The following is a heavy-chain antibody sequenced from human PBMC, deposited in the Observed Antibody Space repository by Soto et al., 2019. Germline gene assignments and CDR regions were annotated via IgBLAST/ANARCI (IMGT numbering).Heavy chain of an antibody. V-gene: IGHV4-34*01. J-gene: IGHJ5*01. CDR2: INHSGST. CDR3: ARGRRIAAPLRWFDP. Sequence: SETLSLTCAVYGGSFSGYYWSWIRQPPGKGLEWIGEINHSGSTNYNPSLKSRVTISVDTSKNQFSLKLSSVTAADTAVYYCARGRRIAAPLRWFDPWGQGTLVTVSS. D-gene: IGHD6-6*01. CDR1: GGSFSGYY.